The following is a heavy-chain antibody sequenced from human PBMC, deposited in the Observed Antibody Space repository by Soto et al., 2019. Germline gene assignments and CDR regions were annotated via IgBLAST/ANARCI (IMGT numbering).Heavy chain of an antibody. CDR3: SPPYRSTVATWDYYYYGMDV. D-gene: IGHD4-17*01. V-gene: IGHV1-18*01. CDR1: GYTFTSYG. J-gene: IGHJ6*02. CDR2: ISAYNGNT. Sequence: QVQLVQSGAEVKKPGASVKVSCKASGYTFTSYGITWVRQAPGQGLEWMGWISAYNGNTNYAQKLQGRVTMTTDTSTSKAYMEVRSRISDDTAVYYCSPPYRSTVATWDYYYYGMDVWGQGTTVTVSS.